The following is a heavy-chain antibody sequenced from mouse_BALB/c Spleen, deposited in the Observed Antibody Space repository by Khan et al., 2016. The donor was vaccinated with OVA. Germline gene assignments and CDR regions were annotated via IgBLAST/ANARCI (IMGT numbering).Heavy chain of an antibody. CDR2: ISYTGST. J-gene: IGHJ2*01. V-gene: IGHV3-2*02. CDR1: GYSITSYYG. D-gene: IGHD1-2*01. Sequence: EVQLQELGPGLVKPSQSLSLTCTVTGYSITSYYGSYLIRQFPRNILECTGYISYTGSTYYNPSLKSRISITPDTSKNQFFLQLNSVTTEDTATYYCARTARIKYWGQGTTLTVSS. CDR3: ARTARIKY.